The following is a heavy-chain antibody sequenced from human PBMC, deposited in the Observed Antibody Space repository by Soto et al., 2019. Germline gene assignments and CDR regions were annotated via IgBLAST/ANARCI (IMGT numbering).Heavy chain of an antibody. V-gene: IGHV4-4*07. CDR3: ARGAGPPWFDP. CDR1: GGSISSYY. CDR2: IYANGNS. J-gene: IGHJ5*02. Sequence: PSETLSLTCTVSGGSISSYYWSWIRQPAGKGLEWIGRIYANGNSDYNPSLKSRVTVSIDTSKNQFSLKVTSVTAADTAVYYCARGAGPPWFDPWGQGTPVTVSS.